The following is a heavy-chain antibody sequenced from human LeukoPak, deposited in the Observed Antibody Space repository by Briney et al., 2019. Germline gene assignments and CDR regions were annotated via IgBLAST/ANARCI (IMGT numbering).Heavy chain of an antibody. CDR2: INPNSGGT. CDR1: GYTLTGYY. CDR3: ARDRRYSGSYPLGY. V-gene: IGHV1-2*06. J-gene: IGHJ4*02. D-gene: IGHD1-26*01. Sequence: GASVKVSCKASGYTLTGYYMHWVRQAPGQGLEWMGRINPNSGGTNYAQKFQGRVTMTRDTSISTAYMELSRLRSDDTAVYYCARDRRYSGSYPLGYWGQGTLVTVSS.